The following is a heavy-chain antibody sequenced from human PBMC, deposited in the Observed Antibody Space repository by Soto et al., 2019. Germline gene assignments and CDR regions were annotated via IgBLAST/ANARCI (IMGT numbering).Heavy chain of an antibody. CDR3: ARLPNKSPQD. V-gene: IGHV3-74*01. J-gene: IGHJ1*01. CDR1: GFTFSSYW. Sequence: EVQLVESGGGLVQPGGSLRLSCAASGFTFSSYWMHWVRQAPGKGLVWVSSISSDASSTSYADPVKGRFTISRDNAKNTVFLQTYSVSAEYSAEYYCARLPNKSPQDWGQGTLVIVSP. CDR2: ISSDASST.